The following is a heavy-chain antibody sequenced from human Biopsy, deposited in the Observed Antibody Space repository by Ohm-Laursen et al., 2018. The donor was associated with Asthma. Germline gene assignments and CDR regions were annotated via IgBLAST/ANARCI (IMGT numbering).Heavy chain of an antibody. V-gene: IGHV1-3*01. CDR2: INAGNGNT. J-gene: IGHJ3*02. CDR1: GYNFISFA. CDR3: ARTYYDFLTGQVKDAFGI. Sequence: ASVKVSCKASGYNFISFAIHWVRQAPGQRLEWMGWINAGNGNTKYSQKFQGRVSITRDTSASTAYMELRSLRSEDAAAYYCARTYYDFLTGQVKDAFGIWGQGTMVTVSS. D-gene: IGHD3-9*01.